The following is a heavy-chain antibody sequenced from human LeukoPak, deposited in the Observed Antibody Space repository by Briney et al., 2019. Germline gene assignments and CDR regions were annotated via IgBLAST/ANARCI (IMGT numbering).Heavy chain of an antibody. CDR3: ARELHVERDDY. J-gene: IGHJ4*02. CDR2: ISANDGKT. CDR1: GYTFTGYY. D-gene: IGHD1-1*01. Sequence: ASVKVSCKASGYTFTGYYMHWVRQAPGQGLEWMGWISANDGKTHYSEKHQGRATMSTDTVTSTAYMELRSLRSDDTAVYYCARELHVERDDYWGQGTLVTVSS. V-gene: IGHV1-18*04.